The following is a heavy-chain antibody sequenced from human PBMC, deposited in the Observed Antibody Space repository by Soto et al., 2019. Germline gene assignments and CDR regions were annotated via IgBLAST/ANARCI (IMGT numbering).Heavy chain of an antibody. CDR2: ISGSGGIT. CDR3: AKDLRRNHPVTAITGY. Sequence: GGSLRLSCAASGFTFSSYAMSCVRQAPWKGLEWVSAISGSGGITYYADSVKGRFTISRDNSKNTLYLQMNSLRAEDTAVYYCAKDLRRNHPVTAITGYWGQGTLVTVSS. V-gene: IGHV3-23*01. D-gene: IGHD2-21*02. J-gene: IGHJ4*02. CDR1: GFTFSSYA.